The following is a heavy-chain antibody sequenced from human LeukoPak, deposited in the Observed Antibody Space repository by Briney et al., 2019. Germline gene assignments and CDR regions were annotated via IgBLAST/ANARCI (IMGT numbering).Heavy chain of an antibody. CDR1: GGCFSGYY. D-gene: IGHD3-3*01. CDR2: INHRRST. Sequence: SETLSLTCAVYGGCFSGYYWTWIRQPPGKGLEWIGEINHRRSTKYSPSLKSRVTISVDTSKNQFSLRLSSVTAADTAVYYCARDHLANLASRLFDPWGQGSLVTVSS. V-gene: IGHV4-34*01. CDR3: ARDHLANLASRLFDP. J-gene: IGHJ5*02.